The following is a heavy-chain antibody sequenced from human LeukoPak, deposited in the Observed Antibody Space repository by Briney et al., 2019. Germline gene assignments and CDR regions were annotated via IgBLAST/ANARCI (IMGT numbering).Heavy chain of an antibody. D-gene: IGHD3-22*01. Sequence: SETLSLTCTVSGGSISSYYWSWIRQPPGKGLEWIGYIYYSGSTNYNPSLKSRVTISVDTSKNQFSLKLSSVTAADTAVYYCARESSSGYFYAFDIWGQRTMVTVSS. CDR1: GGSISSYY. V-gene: IGHV4-59*01. J-gene: IGHJ3*02. CDR3: ARESSSGYFYAFDI. CDR2: IYYSGST.